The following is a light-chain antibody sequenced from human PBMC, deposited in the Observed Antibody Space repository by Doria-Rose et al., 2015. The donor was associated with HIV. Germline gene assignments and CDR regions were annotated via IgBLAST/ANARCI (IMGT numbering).Light chain of an antibody. J-gene: IGKJ3*01. V-gene: IGKV3-11*01. Sequence: TQSPATLSLSPGERATLSCRASQSVSSNLAWYQQKPGQAPRLLIYDASNRATGIPARFSGSGSGTDFTLTISSLEPEDFAVYFCQQRSNWPPIFTFGP. CDR1: QSVSSN. CDR2: DAS. CDR3: QQRSNWPPIFT.